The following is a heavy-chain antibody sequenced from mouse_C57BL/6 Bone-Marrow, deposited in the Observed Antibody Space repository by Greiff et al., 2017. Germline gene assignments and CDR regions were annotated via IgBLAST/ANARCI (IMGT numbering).Heavy chain of an antibody. CDR2: IYPRSGNT. D-gene: IGHD2-3*01. CDR1: GYTFTSYG. J-gene: IGHJ1*03. Sequence: QVQLKQSGAELARPGASVKLSCKASGYTFTSYGISWVKQRTGQGLECIGEIYPRSGNTYYNEKFKGKATLTADKSSSTAYMELRSLTSEDSAVYFCAGDGYYWYFDVWGTGTTVTVSS. CDR3: AGDGYYWYFDV. V-gene: IGHV1-81*01.